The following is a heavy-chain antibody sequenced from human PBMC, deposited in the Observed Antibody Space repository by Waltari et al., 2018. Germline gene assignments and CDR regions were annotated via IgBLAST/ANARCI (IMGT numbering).Heavy chain of an antibody. CDR1: GGSISSYY. CDR3: AREVVLEWLLYPGWFDP. J-gene: IGHJ5*02. Sequence: QVQLQESGPGLVKPSETLSLTCTVSGGSISSYYWSWIRQPAGKGLEWIGRIYTRGSTNYNPSLKSRVTMSVDTSKNQFSLKLSSVTAADTAVYYCAREVVLEWLLYPGWFDPWGQGTLVTVSS. CDR2: IYTRGST. D-gene: IGHD3-3*01. V-gene: IGHV4-4*07.